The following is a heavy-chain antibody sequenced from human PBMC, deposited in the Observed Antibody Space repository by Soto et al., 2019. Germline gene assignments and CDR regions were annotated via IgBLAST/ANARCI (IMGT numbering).Heavy chain of an antibody. J-gene: IGHJ4*02. V-gene: IGHV1-8*01. CDR2: MQPRSGRT. CDR1: GYSFTSLD. D-gene: IGHD2-21*02. CDR3: ARGVTQGLDN. Sequence: HVQLVQSGADVREPGASVTDSCKAFGYSFTSLDINWVRLTTGQGIDWMGWMQPRSGRTGYVQKVQGRVTRTRDTPINTAYMELSCITGDDTATYHCARGVTQGLDNWGQGTLVPAS.